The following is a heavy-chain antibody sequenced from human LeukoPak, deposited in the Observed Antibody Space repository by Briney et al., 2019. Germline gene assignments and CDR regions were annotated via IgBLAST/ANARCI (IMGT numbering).Heavy chain of an antibody. D-gene: IGHD4-17*01. J-gene: IGHJ4*02. CDR3: ARDPVTTAASFDY. Sequence: GGSLRLSCAASGFTVSTNYMSWVRQAPGKGLEWVSVIYSGGSTYYADSVKGRFTISRDNSKNSLYLQMNSLRAEDTAVYYCARDPVTTAASFDYWGQGTLVTVSS. V-gene: IGHV3-66*01. CDR1: GFTVSTNY. CDR2: IYSGGST.